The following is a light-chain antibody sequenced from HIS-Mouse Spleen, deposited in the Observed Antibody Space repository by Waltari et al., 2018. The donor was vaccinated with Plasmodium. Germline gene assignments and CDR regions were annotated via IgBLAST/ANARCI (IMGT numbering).Light chain of an antibody. CDR2: KAS. V-gene: IGKV1-5*03. CDR3: QQYNSYWT. CDR1: QSISSW. J-gene: IGKJ1*01. Sequence: DIQMTQSPSTLSASVGDRVTITCLASQSISSWLAWYQQKPGKAPKLLIYKASSLESGVPSRFSGSGSGTEFTLTSSSLQPGDFATYYRQQYNSYWTFGQGTKVEIK.